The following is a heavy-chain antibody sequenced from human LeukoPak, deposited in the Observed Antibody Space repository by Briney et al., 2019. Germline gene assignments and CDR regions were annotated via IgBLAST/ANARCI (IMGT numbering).Heavy chain of an antibody. CDR2: INQDASEI. D-gene: IGHD2-21*02. CDR3: ATDRDNSDWQKRFDS. Sequence: GGSLRLSCAASGFTFSTYWMNWYRQAPGKGLEWVCNINQDASEINYVDSVRGRFTISRDNAKNSLHLQMNSLRAEDTAVYYCATDRDNSDWQKRFDSWGQGTLVTVSS. J-gene: IGHJ4*02. V-gene: IGHV3-7*01. CDR1: GFTFSTYW.